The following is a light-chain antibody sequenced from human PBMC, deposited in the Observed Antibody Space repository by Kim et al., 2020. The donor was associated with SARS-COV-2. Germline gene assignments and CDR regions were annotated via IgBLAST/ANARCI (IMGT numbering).Light chain of an antibody. CDR3: QQYKNWPYT. Sequence: SVAPGERAPRSCRASQGVSRNLAWYRQNRGRPPRPVIYCTSTRATGIPASLSGSGSGTEFTLTISSLQSEVFAFYYCQQYKNWPYTCGQGPKREI. V-gene: IGKV3-15*01. CDR1: QGVSRN. J-gene: IGKJ2*01. CDR2: CTS.